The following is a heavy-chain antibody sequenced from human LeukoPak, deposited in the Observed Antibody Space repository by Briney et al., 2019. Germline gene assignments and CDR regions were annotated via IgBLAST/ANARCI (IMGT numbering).Heavy chain of an antibody. J-gene: IGHJ4*02. CDR3: ARTQVDRLDTAMVSFDY. CDR1: GGSISSYY. CDR2: IYYSGST. Sequence: SETLSLTCTVSGGSISSYYWSWIRQPPGKGLEWIGYIYYSGSTNYNPSLKSRVTIPVDTSKNQFSLKLSSVTAADTAVYYCARTQVDRLDTAMVSFDYWGQGTLVTVSS. D-gene: IGHD5-18*01. V-gene: IGHV4-59*12.